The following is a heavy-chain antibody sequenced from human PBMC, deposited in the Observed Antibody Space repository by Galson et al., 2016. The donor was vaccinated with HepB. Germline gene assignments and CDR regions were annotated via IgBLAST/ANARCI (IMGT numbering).Heavy chain of an antibody. CDR2: ISVDGATT. D-gene: IGHD6-13*01. V-gene: IGHV3-23*01. CDR1: GYTFRKFA. J-gene: IGHJ6*02. CDR3: VRQGLGQQMGQRVPVYFYAGLDV. Sequence: SLRLSCAASGYTFRKFAMSWVRQAPGEGLVWVSSISVDGATTFYADSVKGLFTTSRDNAKNSLYLQMNGLRVEDTAAYYCVRQGLGQQMGQRVPVYFYAGLDVWGQGTTVIVSS.